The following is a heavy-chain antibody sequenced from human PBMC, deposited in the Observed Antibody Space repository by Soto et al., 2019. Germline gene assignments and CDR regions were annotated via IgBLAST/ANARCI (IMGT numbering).Heavy chain of an antibody. CDR3: ARANSSGWSYYYYYYGMDV. V-gene: IGHV6-1*01. Sequence: PSPTLSLTCAISGDSVSSNSAAWNWIRQSPSRGLEWLGRTYYRSKWYNDYAVSVKSRITINPDTSKNQFSLQLNSVTPEDTAVYYCARANSSGWSYYYYYYGMDVWGQGTTVTVSS. CDR1: GDSVSSNSAA. D-gene: IGHD6-19*01. J-gene: IGHJ6*02. CDR2: TYYRSKWYN.